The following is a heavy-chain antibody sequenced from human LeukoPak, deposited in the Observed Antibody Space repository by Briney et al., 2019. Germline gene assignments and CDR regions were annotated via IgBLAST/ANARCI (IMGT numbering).Heavy chain of an antibody. CDR1: GYSFSSYW. V-gene: IGHV5-51*01. Sequence: GESLKISCKGSGYSFSSYWIGWVRQMPGKGLEWMGIIYPGDSDTRYSPSSQGQVTISADKSISTAYLKWSSLKVSDTAIYYCAIYNSGWYQGVYWGQGTLATGSS. D-gene: IGHD6-19*01. J-gene: IGHJ4*02. CDR2: IYPGDSDT. CDR3: AIYNSGWYQGVY.